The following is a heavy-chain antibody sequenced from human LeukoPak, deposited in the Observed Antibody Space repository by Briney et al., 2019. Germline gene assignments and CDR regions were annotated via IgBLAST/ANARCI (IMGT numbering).Heavy chain of an antibody. J-gene: IGHJ6*02. CDR2: INPNSGGT. CDR3: ARYCSSTSCSTNYYYYGMDV. Sequence: ASVKVSCKASGYTFTGYYMHWVRQAPGQGLEWMGWINPNSGGTNYAQKFQGRVTMTRDTSISTAYMELSRLRSDDTAVYYCARYCSSTSCSTNYYYYGMDVWGQGTTVTVSS. D-gene: IGHD2-2*01. V-gene: IGHV1-2*02. CDR1: GYTFTGYY.